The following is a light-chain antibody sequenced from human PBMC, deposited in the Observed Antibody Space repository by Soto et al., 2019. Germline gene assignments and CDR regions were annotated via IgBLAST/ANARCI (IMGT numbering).Light chain of an antibody. J-gene: IGLJ3*02. Sequence: QSALTQPASVSGSPGQSITISCTGTSSDVGANNFVSWYQQHPGKAPKLLIYGVTNRPSGVSNRFSGSKSGNTASLSISGLQADDDGDYYCGSYANTYNWVFGGGTKLTVL. CDR1: SSDVGANNF. V-gene: IGLV2-14*01. CDR3: GSYANTYNWV. CDR2: GVT.